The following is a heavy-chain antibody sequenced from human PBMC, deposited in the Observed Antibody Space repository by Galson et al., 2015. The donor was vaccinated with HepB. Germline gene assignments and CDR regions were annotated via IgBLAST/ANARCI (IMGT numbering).Heavy chain of an antibody. CDR1: GGTFSNYA. D-gene: IGHD5-12*01. CDR2: IIPFIGIT. Sequence: SVKVSCKASGGTFSNYAVNWVRQAPGQGLEWMGRIIPFIGITNYAQKFHGRVTFTADKSTSTAYMALSSLRSEDTAVYYCARDSEGVATNHWGQGTLVIVSS. V-gene: IGHV1-69*04. CDR3: ARDSEGVATNH. J-gene: IGHJ5*02.